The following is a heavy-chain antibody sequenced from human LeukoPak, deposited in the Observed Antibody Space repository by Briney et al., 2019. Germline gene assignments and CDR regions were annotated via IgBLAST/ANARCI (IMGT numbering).Heavy chain of an antibody. CDR2: ISYSGST. Sequence: SETLSLTCTVSGGSISNYYWSWIRQPPGKGLEWIGYISYSGSTNYNPSLKSRITISVDTSKNQFSLKLSSVTAADTAVYYCARQEYGDYGGNWFDPWGQGTLVTVSS. D-gene: IGHD4-17*01. CDR3: ARQEYGDYGGNWFDP. V-gene: IGHV4-59*08. CDR1: GGSISNYY. J-gene: IGHJ5*02.